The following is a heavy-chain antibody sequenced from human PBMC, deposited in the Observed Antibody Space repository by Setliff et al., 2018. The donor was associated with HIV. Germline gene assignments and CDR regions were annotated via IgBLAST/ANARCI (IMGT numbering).Heavy chain of an antibody. CDR2: IDQSGST. J-gene: IGHJ5*02. Sequence: KPSETLSLTCAVYGRSFSGYSWTWIRQPPGKGLEWIGEIDQSGSTNYNPSLKSRVTTSVDTSKNQFSLRLSSVTAADTAVYYCARGLGGYCSSVSCYEADHWGQGTLVTVSS. D-gene: IGHD2-2*01. V-gene: IGHV4-34*01. CDR1: GRSFSGYS. CDR3: ARGLGGYCSSVSCYEADH.